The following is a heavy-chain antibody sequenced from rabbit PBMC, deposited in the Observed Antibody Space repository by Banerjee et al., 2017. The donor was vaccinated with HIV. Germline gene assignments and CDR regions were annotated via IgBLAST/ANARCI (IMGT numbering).Heavy chain of an antibody. V-gene: IGHV1S45*01. CDR1: GFSFSNKYV. CDR2: INTSSGNT. CDR3: ARDLAAVTGWNFDL. Sequence: QEQLVESGGGLVQPGGSLTLSCKASGFSFSNKYVMCWVRQAPGKGLEWIACINTSSGNTVYASWAKGRFTISRTSSTTVTLQMTSLTAADTATYFCARDLAAVTGWNFDLWGPGTLVTVS. J-gene: IGHJ4*01. D-gene: IGHD7-1*01.